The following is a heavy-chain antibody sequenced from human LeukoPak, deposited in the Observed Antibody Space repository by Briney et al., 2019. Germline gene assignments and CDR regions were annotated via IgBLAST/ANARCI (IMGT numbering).Heavy chain of an antibody. V-gene: IGHV4-34*01. D-gene: IGHD3-3*01. CDR2: INHSGST. CDR3: ARRSWYYDFWSGYYSDDASDI. J-gene: IGHJ3*02. Sequence: PSETLSLTCAVYGGSFSGYYWSWIRQPPGKGLEWIGEINHSGSTNYNPSLKSRVTISVDTSKNQFSLKLSSVTAADTAVYYCARRSWYYDFWSGYYSDDASDIWGQGTMVTVSS. CDR1: GGSFSGYY.